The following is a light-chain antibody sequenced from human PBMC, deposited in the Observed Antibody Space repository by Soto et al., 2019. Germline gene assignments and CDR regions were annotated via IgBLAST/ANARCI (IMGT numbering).Light chain of an antibody. CDR2: GAS. Sequence: EIVLTQSPGTLSLSPGERATLSCRASQSVSSSYLAWYQQKPGQAHRLLIYGASSRATGIPDRFSGSGSGTDFTFIISRLEPEDLAVYYLQQYSSSPGFTFGPGTKVDIK. CDR1: QSVSSSY. V-gene: IGKV3-20*01. J-gene: IGKJ3*01. CDR3: QQYSSSPGFT.